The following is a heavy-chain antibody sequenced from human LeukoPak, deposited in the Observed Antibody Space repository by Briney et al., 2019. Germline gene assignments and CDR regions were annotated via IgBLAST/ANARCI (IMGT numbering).Heavy chain of an antibody. Sequence: PGGSLRLSCAASGFTFSDYYMSWIRQAPGKGLEWVSGISWNSGSIGYADSVKGRFTISRDNAKNSLYLQMNSLRAEDTALYYCAKSDNWRGGYYFDYWGQGTLVTVSS. J-gene: IGHJ4*02. CDR2: ISWNSGSI. CDR3: AKSDNWRGGYYFDY. V-gene: IGHV3-9*01. CDR1: GFTFSDYY. D-gene: IGHD1-1*01.